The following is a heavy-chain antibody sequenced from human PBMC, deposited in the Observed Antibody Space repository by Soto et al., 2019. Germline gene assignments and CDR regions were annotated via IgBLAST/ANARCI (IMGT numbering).Heavy chain of an antibody. CDR3: ARVRRYSSSGYFDY. V-gene: IGHV1-69*06. J-gene: IGHJ4*02. Sequence: QVQVVQSGAEVKRPGASVKVSCKASGDTFTSNGISWVRQAPGQGLEWMGGIIPIFGTANYAQKFQGRVTITADKSTSTAYMELSSLRSEDTAVYYCARVRRYSSSGYFDYWGQGTLVTVSS. CDR2: IIPIFGTA. CDR1: GDTFTSNG. D-gene: IGHD6-6*01.